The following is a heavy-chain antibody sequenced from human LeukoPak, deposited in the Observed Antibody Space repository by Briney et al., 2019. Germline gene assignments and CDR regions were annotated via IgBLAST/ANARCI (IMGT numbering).Heavy chain of an antibody. V-gene: IGHV4-39*01. CDR3: ARHGSTDYFDY. J-gene: IGHJ4*02. CDR2: IYYSGST. D-gene: IGHD2-2*03. CDR1: GGSISSTTSY. Sequence: SETLSLTCAVSGGSISSTTSYWGWIRQPPGKGLEWIGRIYYSGSTFYNPSLKSRVTISVDTSKNQLSLRLSSVTTADTAVYYCARHGSTDYFDYWGQGTLVTVSS.